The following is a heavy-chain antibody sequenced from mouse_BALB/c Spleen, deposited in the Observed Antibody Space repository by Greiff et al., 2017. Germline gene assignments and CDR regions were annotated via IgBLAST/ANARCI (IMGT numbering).Heavy chain of an antibody. CDR2: ILPGSGST. J-gene: IGHJ3*01. Sequence: VQLQQSGAELMKPGASVKISCKATGYTFSSYWIEWVKQRPGHGLEWIGEILPGSGSTNYNEKFKGKATFTADTSSNTAYMQLSSLTSEDSAVYYCARENDGYYVWFAYWGQGTLVTVSA. CDR3: ARENDGYYVWFAY. V-gene: IGHV1-9*01. CDR1: GYTFSSYW. D-gene: IGHD2-3*01.